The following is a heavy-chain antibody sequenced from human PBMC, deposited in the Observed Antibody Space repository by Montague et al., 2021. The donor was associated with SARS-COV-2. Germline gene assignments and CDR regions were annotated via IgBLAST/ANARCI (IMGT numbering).Heavy chain of an antibody. Sequence: SETLSLTCTVSGGSIRTSSYDWGWIRQPPGKGLDWIGSIYYSGSTYYNPSLESRVTISVDTSKNQFSLKLSSVTAADTAVYYCAMRGGALDAFDIWGQGTMVIVSS. CDR2: IYYSGST. D-gene: IGHD4-17*01. CDR3: AMRGGALDAFDI. J-gene: IGHJ3*02. V-gene: IGHV4-39*01. CDR1: GGSIRTSSYD.